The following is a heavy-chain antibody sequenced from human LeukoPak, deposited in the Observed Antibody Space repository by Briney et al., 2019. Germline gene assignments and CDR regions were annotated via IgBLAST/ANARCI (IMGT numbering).Heavy chain of an antibody. J-gene: IGHJ6*03. CDR1: GGTFSSYA. D-gene: IGHD6-13*01. CDR2: INTNTGNP. V-gene: IGHV7-4-1*02. CDR3: ARSIGAAGYMNV. Sequence: ASVKVSCKASGGTFSSYAISWVRQAPGQGLEWMGWINTNTGNPTYAQGFTGRFVFSLDTSVSTAYLQISSLKAEDTAVYYCARSIGAAGYMNVWGKGTTVTVSS.